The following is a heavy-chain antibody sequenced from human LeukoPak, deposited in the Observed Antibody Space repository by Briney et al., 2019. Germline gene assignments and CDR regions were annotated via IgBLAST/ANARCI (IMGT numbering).Heavy chain of an antibody. CDR2: IYPGDSDT. J-gene: IGHJ4*02. D-gene: IGHD5-18*01. CDR3: ARSYGYSYGYPDY. Sequence: GGSLKISCKGSGYSFTSYWIGWVRQMPGKVLEWMGIIYPGDSDTRYSPSFQGQVTISADKSISTAYLQWSSLKASDTAMYYCARSYGYSYGYPDYWGQGTLVTVSS. V-gene: IGHV5-51*01. CDR1: GYSFTSYW.